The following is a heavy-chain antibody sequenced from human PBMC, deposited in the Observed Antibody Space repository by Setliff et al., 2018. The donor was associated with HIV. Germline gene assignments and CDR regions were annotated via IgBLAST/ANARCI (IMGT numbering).Heavy chain of an antibody. CDR3: ARARSHYASSGYYGSSWYGGGDYFDY. J-gene: IGHJ4*02. CDR1: GGSISSGNSY. D-gene: IGHD3-22*01. CDR2: IYTSGNT. V-gene: IGHV4-61*09. Sequence: SETLSLTCTVSGGSISSGNSYWSWIRQPAVKGLEWIGHIYTSGNTNYNPSLKSRVTISIDTSKNQFSLKLNSLTAADTAVYNCARARSHYASSGYYGSSWYGGGDYFDYWGQGTLVTVSS.